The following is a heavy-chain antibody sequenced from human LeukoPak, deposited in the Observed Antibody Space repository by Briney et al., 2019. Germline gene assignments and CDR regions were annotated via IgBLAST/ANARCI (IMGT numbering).Heavy chain of an antibody. CDR1: GGAFTSYD. D-gene: IGHD3-16*01. CDR2: INPTSGTA. J-gene: IGHJ4*02. V-gene: IGHV1-69*06. Sequence: SVKVSCKASGGAFTSYDIRWVRQAPGQGLEWMGGINPTSGTANYAQKFRGRVTITADKSTRTAYMELSSLRSEDTAVYYCARDNDSRDPPHFDYWGQGTLVTVSS. CDR3: ARDNDSRDPPHFDY.